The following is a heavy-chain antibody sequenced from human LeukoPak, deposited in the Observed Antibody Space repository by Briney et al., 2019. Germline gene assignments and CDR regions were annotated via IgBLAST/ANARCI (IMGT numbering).Heavy chain of an antibody. CDR1: GYSFTSYW. D-gene: IGHD1-1*01. J-gene: IGHJ3*02. V-gene: IGHV5-51*01. CDR2: IYPGDSDT. Sequence: GESLKISCKGSGYSFTSYWIGWVRQMPGKGLEWMGIIYPGDSDTRYSPSFQGLVTISADKSISTAYLQWSGLKASDTAMYYCARTVQLEPKEGAFDIWGQGTMVTVSS. CDR3: ARTVQLEPKEGAFDI.